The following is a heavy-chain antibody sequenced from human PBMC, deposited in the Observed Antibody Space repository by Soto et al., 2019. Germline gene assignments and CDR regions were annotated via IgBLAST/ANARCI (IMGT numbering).Heavy chain of an antibody. D-gene: IGHD3-10*01. J-gene: IGHJ5*02. CDR3: ARAVAPYFGSWFDP. CDR2: ISHTGST. Sequence: LSLTCAVSGGSITSGNSYSWSWIRQPPGKGLEWIGSISHTGSTSYNPSLKSRLTMSVDKSKNQFSLRLSSVTAADMAVYYCARAVAPYFGSWFDPWGQGILGTVS. V-gene: IGHV4-30-2*01. CDR1: GGSITSGNSYS.